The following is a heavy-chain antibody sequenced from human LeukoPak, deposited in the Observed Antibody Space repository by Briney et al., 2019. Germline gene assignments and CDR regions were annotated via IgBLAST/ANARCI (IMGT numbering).Heavy chain of an antibody. CDR2: INPNSGGT. CDR1: GYTFIGYY. D-gene: IGHD6-19*01. J-gene: IGHJ4*02. V-gene: IGHV1-2*02. CDR3: TREIAVADYSALDY. Sequence: ASVKVSCKASGYTFIGYYMYWVRQAPGQGLEWMGWINPNSGGTNYVQKFQGRVTMTRDTPISTAYMELSRLRSDDTAVYYCTREIAVADYSALDYWGQGTLVTVSS.